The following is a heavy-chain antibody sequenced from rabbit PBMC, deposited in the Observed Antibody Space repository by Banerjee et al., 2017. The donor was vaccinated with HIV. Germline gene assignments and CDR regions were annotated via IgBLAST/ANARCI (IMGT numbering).Heavy chain of an antibody. Sequence: QEQLVESGGGLVQPGGSLKLSCKASGFDFSAYYMSWVRQAPGKGLEWIGYIDPVFGVTVYANWVISRFTITSNTNQNTVDLKMTSLTAADTATYFCARWAAGNSGWYTFNLWGPGTLVTVS. CDR1: GFDFSAYY. D-gene: IGHD1-1*01. CDR3: ARWAAGNSGWYTFNL. J-gene: IGHJ4*01. CDR2: IDPVFGVT. V-gene: IGHV1S43*01.